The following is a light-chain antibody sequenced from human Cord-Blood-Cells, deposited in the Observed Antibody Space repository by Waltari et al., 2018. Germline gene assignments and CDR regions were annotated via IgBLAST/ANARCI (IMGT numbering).Light chain of an antibody. CDR3: QQYCSSPPMYT. CDR2: GAA. V-gene: IGKV3-20*01. Sequence: EIVLTQSPATRSLSPGARATLPCRASQSVSSSYLAWYQQKPGQAPRLLNYGAASRATGIPDRFSGSGSGTDFTLTINRLEPEDFAVYYCQQYCSSPPMYTFGQGTKLEIK. CDR1: QSVSSSY. J-gene: IGKJ2*01.